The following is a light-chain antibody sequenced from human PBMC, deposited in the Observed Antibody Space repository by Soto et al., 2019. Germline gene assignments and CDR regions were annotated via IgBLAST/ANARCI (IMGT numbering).Light chain of an antibody. CDR3: QQYGTSPAT. Sequence: EIVLTQSPGTLSLSPGERATLSCRVSQSVSSNYLAWYQHKPGQAPRLLIHGASTRATGITDRFSGSVSGTDFTLIISGLEPEDFAVYYCQQYGTSPATFGQGTKVDI. J-gene: IGKJ1*01. V-gene: IGKV3-20*01. CDR2: GAS. CDR1: QSVSSNY.